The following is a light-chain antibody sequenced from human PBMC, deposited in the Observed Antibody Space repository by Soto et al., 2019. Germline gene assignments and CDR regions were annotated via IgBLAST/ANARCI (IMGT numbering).Light chain of an antibody. Sequence: QSVLTQPPSVSGAPGQRVTISCTGSSSNIGAGYGVHWYRHLPGTAPKLLIYGNNNRPSGVPDRFSGSKSGTSASLAITGLQAEDEADYYCQSYDSSLSGVVFGGGTQLTVL. CDR1: SSNIGAGYG. CDR3: QSYDSSLSGVV. V-gene: IGLV1-40*01. J-gene: IGLJ2*01. CDR2: GNN.